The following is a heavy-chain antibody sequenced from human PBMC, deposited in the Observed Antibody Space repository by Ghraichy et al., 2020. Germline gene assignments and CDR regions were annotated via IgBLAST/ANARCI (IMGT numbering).Heavy chain of an antibody. D-gene: IGHD1-26*01. V-gene: IGHV3-33*08. CDR1: GFSFSSYG. Sequence: GGSLRLSCAASGFSFSSYGMHWVRQAPGKGLEWVAVIWYDGSNKYYADSVKGRFTISRDDSKKTVYLQMETLRAEDTAVYYCAREWLVGAQSWFDPWGQGTLVTVSP. J-gene: IGHJ5*02. CDR3: AREWLVGAQSWFDP. CDR2: IWYDGSNK.